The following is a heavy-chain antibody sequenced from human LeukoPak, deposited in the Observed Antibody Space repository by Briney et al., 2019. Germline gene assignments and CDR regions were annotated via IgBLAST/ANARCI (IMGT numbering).Heavy chain of an antibody. CDR1: GYTFTSYY. D-gene: IGHD1-7*01. CDR2: INPSGGST. J-gene: IGHJ3*02. V-gene: IGHV1-46*01. Sequence: ASVKVSCKASGYTFTSYYMHWVRQAPGQELEWMGIINPSGGSTSYAQKFQGRVTMTRDTSTSTVYMELSSLRSEDTAVYYCASRPLNWNYGTRLPHTANDAFDIWGQGTMVTVSS. CDR3: ASRPLNWNYGTRLPHTANDAFDI.